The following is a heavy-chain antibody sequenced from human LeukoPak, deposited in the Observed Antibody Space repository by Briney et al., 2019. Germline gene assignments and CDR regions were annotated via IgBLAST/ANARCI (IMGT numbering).Heavy chain of an antibody. Sequence: PGGSLRLSCAASGFTFSDYYMSWIRQAPGKGLEWVSYISSSSSYTNYADSVKGRFTISRDNAKNSLYLQMNSLRAEDTAVYYCARVWTPSSTSCYDYWGQGTLVTVSS. CDR1: GFTFSDYY. D-gene: IGHD2-2*01. J-gene: IGHJ4*02. V-gene: IGHV3-11*06. CDR3: ARVWTPSSTSCYDY. CDR2: ISSSSSYT.